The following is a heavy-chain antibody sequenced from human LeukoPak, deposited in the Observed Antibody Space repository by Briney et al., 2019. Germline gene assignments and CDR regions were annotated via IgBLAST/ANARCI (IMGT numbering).Heavy chain of an antibody. CDR1: GYTFTSYG. D-gene: IGHD3-3*01. CDR2: ISAYNGNT. V-gene: IGHV1-18*01. Sequence: AASVKVSCKASGYTFTSYGISWVRQAPGQGLEWMGWISAYNGNTNYAQKLQGRVTMTTDTSTSTAYMELRSLRSDDTAVYYCARDGSVITMSYYYYYYGMDVWGQGTTVTVSS. J-gene: IGHJ6*02. CDR3: ARDGSVITMSYYYYYYGMDV.